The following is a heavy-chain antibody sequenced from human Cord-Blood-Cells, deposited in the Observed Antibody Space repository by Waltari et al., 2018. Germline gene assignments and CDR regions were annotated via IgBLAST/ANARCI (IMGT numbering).Heavy chain of an antibody. V-gene: IGHV4-59*08. Sequence: QVQLQESGPGLVKPSETLSLTCTVSGGSISSYYWSWIRQPPGKGLEWIGYIYYSGSTNCTPSLKSRFTIAVDTSKNQFSLKLSSVTAADTAVYYCARHEPRIAAAGTFDYWGQGTLVTVSS. D-gene: IGHD6-13*01. CDR1: GGSISSYY. CDR3: ARHEPRIAAAGTFDY. CDR2: IYYSGST. J-gene: IGHJ4*02.